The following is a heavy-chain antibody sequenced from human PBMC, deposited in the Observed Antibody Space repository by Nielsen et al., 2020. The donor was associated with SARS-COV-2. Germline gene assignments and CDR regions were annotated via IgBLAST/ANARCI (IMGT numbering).Heavy chain of an antibody. Sequence: ASVQVSCKASGYTFTSYGIIWVRQAPGQGLEWMGWISAYNGNTNYAQKLQGRVTMTTDTSTSTAYMELRSLRSDDTAVYYCARAPYGDYSLDYWGQGTLVTVSS. J-gene: IGHJ4*02. CDR3: ARAPYGDYSLDY. V-gene: IGHV1-18*01. CDR2: ISAYNGNT. CDR1: GYTFTSYG. D-gene: IGHD4-17*01.